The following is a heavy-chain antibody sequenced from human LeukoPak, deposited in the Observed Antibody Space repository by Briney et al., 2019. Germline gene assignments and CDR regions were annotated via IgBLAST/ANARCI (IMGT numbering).Heavy chain of an antibody. Sequence: GGSLRLSCAASGFTFSRYGMHWVRQAPGKGLEWVAVISDDGSNQYYADSVKGRFTISRDNSKNTLYLQMNSLRAEDTAVYYCAKDLLLWFGGPKTNYYYGMDVWGQGTTVTVSS. CDR2: ISDDGSNQ. CDR1: GFTFSRYG. J-gene: IGHJ6*02. CDR3: AKDLLLWFGGPKTNYYYGMDV. D-gene: IGHD3-10*01. V-gene: IGHV3-30*18.